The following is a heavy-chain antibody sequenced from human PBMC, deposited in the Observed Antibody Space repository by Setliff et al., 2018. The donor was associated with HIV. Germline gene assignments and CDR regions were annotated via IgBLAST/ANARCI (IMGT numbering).Heavy chain of an antibody. D-gene: IGHD5-12*01. V-gene: IGHV3-30*02. CDR3: AKDVKFFPVPDRGEYIDY. CDR1: FSSYA. CDR2: IWYDESHK. J-gene: IGHJ4*02. Sequence: GGSLRLSCEAFSSYAMHGVRQAPGKGLEWLALIWYDESHKYYANSVKGRFTVSRDNSKTTVYLQMNSLRAEDTAVYYCAKDVKFFPVPDRGEYIDYWGQGTLVTVSS.